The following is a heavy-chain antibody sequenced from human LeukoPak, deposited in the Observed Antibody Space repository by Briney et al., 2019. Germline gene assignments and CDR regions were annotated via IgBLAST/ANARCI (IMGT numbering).Heavy chain of an antibody. CDR1: GYTLTSYV. CDR2: ISAYNGNT. CDR3: ARTPGIAVAGPYYYYGMDV. J-gene: IGHJ6*02. Sequence: GASVKVSCKASGYTLTSYVISWVRQAPGQGLEWMGWISAYNGNTNYAQKLQGRVTMTTDTSTSTAYMELRSLRSDDTAVYYCARTPGIAVAGPYYYYGMDVWGQGTTVTVSS. D-gene: IGHD6-19*01. V-gene: IGHV1-18*01.